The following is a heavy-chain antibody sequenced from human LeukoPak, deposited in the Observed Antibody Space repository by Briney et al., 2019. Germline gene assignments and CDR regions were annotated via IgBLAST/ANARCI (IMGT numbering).Heavy chain of an antibody. Sequence: ASVKVSCKASGYTFTGYYIHWVRQAPGQGLEWMGRINPNSGGTNYAQKFQGRVTITTDESTSTAYMELSSLRSEDTAVYYCARELLSGIRYFDYWGQGTLVTVSS. J-gene: IGHJ4*02. CDR3: ARELLSGIRYFDY. V-gene: IGHV1-2*06. CDR2: INPNSGGT. CDR1: GYTFTGYY. D-gene: IGHD2/OR15-2a*01.